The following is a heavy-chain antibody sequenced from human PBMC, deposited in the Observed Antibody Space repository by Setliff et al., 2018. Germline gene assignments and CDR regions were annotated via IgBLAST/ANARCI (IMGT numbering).Heavy chain of an antibody. CDR3: ARVGGYASAWHGIEAFDI. CDR1: GYIFTNYY. Sequence: ASVKVSCKTSGYIFTNYYIHWVRQAPGQGLEWMGWINANTGGTKEVQKFQGRVTMTRDTSIDTAYMEVNRLTYDDTAVYYCARVGGYASAWHGIEAFDIWGQGTKVTVSS. J-gene: IGHJ3*02. CDR2: INANTGGT. D-gene: IGHD6-19*01. V-gene: IGHV1-2*02.